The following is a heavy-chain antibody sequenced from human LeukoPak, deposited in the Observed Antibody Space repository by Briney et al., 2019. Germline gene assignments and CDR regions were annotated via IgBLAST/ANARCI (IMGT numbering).Heavy chain of an antibody. CDR2: INHSGST. CDR1: GGSFSGYY. D-gene: IGHD4-17*01. V-gene: IGHV4-34*01. J-gene: IGHJ6*03. CDR3: ARKNYGDWVYYYYYYMDV. Sequence: PSETLSLTCAVYGGSFSGYYWSWIRQPPGKGLEWIGEINHSGSTNYNPSLKSRVTISVDTSENQFSLKLSSVTAADTAVYYCARKNYGDWVYYYYYYMDVWGKGTTVTVSS.